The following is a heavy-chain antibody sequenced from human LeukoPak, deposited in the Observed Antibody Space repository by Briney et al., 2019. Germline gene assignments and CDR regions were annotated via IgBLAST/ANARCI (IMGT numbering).Heavy chain of an antibody. J-gene: IGHJ6*02. V-gene: IGHV4-30-4*01. CDR3: ARGSYSYYYYGMDV. Sequence: SSQTLSLTCRVSGGSISSGDYYWSWIRQPPGKGLEWIGYIYYSGSMYYNPSLTGRLTISVDTSKNQFSLKLSSVTAADTAVYCCARGSYSYYYYGMDVWGQGTTVTVSS. D-gene: IGHD1-26*01. CDR2: IYYSGSM. CDR1: GGSISSGDYY.